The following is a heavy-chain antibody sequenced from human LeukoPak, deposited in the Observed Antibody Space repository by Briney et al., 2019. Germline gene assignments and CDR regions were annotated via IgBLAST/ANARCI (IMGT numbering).Heavy chain of an antibody. Sequence: GGSLRLSCEASEFIFSTYWMTWVRQAPGRGLEWVATISHDGSDKWYVDSVKGRFTISRDNAKNSLYLQMNNLRVEDTSVYYCASYFTLWGIIRFDFSGQGTLVTVSS. CDR3: ASYFTLWGIIRFDF. D-gene: IGHD3-10*01. V-gene: IGHV3-7*01. CDR1: EFIFSTYW. J-gene: IGHJ4*02. CDR2: ISHDGSDK.